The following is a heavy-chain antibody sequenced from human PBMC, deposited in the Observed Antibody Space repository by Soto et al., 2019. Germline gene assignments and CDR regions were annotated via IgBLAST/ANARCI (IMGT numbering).Heavy chain of an antibody. CDR1: GFTFSSYS. Sequence: SLRLSCAASGFTFSSYSMNWVRQAPGKGLEWVSSISSSSSYIYYADSVKGRFTISRDNAKNSLYLQMNSLRAEDTAVYYCARDSSVTDFWSGYYPVDVWGKGTTVTVSS. CDR3: ARDSSVTDFWSGYYPVDV. V-gene: IGHV3-21*01. D-gene: IGHD3-3*01. J-gene: IGHJ6*04. CDR2: ISSSSSYI.